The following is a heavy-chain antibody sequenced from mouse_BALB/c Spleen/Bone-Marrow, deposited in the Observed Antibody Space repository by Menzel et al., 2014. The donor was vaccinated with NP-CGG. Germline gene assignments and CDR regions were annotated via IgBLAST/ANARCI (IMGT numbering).Heavy chain of an antibody. V-gene: IGHV3-8*02. CDR3: ARSSSTGTPFAY. Sequence: EVQLQESGPSLVKPSQTLSLTCSVTGDSITSGYWNWIRKFPGNRLEFMGYISYSGSTYYNPSLKSRISITRDTSKNLYSLQLNSVTTEDTATYYCARSSSTGTPFAYWGQGTTLTVSS. J-gene: IGHJ2*01. CDR1: GDSITSGY. CDR2: ISYSGST. D-gene: IGHD4-1*02.